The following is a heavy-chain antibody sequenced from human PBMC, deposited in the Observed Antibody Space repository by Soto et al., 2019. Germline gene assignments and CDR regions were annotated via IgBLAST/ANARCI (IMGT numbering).Heavy chain of an antibody. CDR2: INAGNGNT. CDR1: GYTFTSYA. V-gene: IGHV1-3*01. D-gene: IGHD6-19*01. CDR3: AKAGYSSGAIGY. Sequence: ASVKVSCKASGYTFTSYAMHWVRQAPGQRLEWMGWINAGNGNTKYSQKFQGRVTITRDTSASTAYMELSSLRSEDTAVYYCAKAGYSSGAIGYCGQGRLVTVSS. J-gene: IGHJ4*02.